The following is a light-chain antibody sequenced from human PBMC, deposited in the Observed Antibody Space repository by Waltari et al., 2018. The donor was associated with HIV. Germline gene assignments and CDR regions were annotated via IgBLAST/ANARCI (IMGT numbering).Light chain of an antibody. CDR1: QSISTY. CDR2: AAS. V-gene: IGKV1-39*01. CDR3: QQSYRTLT. Sequence: DIQMAQSPSSLSASVGDRVTITCRASQSISTYLNWYQHKPGEAPKLLIYAASSLQSGVPSRFSGSGSGTDFTLTISNLQPEDFAIYYCQQSYRTLTFGGGTKMDIK. J-gene: IGKJ4*01.